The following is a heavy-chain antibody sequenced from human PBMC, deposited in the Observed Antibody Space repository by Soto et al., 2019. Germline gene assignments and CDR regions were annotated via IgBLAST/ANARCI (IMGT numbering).Heavy chain of an antibody. V-gene: IGHV4-59*01. CDR1: GGSITSSY. CDR2: IYDTGISGYTPST. Sequence: LSLTCTVSGGSITSSYWSWIRRPPGKGLEWIAYIYDTGISGYTPSTSYNPSLKSRVTMSVDTPKSQFSLKLTSVTAADTAVYYCARGEDAFFYYGLDVWGQGITVTVSS. CDR3: ARGEDAFFYYGLDV. J-gene: IGHJ6*02.